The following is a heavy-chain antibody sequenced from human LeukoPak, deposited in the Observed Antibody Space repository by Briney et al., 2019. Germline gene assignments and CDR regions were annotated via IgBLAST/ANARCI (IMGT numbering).Heavy chain of an antibody. Sequence: PGGSLRLSCAASGFTFSSYSMNWVRQAPGKGLEWVSSISSSSSYIYYADSVKGRFTISRDNAKNSLYLQMNSLRAEDTAVYYCARDPPDAVVTRVASGFWGQGTLVTVSS. CDR1: GFTFSSYS. CDR3: ARDPPDAVVTRVASGF. D-gene: IGHD4-23*01. J-gene: IGHJ4*02. V-gene: IGHV3-21*01. CDR2: ISSSSSYI.